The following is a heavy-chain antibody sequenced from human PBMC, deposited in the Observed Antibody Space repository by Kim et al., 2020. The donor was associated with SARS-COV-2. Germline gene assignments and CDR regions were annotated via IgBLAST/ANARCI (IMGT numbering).Heavy chain of an antibody. CDR3: ATDRDY. V-gene: IGHV3-48*02. J-gene: IGHJ4*02. Sequence: STGSTTTYYEDSVKDRFTISRDDANSYLYLKMNGLRDEDTAVYYCATDRDYWGQGTLVTVSS. CDR2: STGSTTT.